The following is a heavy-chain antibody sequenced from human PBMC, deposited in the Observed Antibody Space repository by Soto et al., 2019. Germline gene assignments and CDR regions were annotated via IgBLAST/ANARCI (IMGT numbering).Heavy chain of an antibody. D-gene: IGHD2-15*01. J-gene: IGHJ5*02. V-gene: IGHV4-59*01. CDR2: IYYSGST. CDR1: GGSISSYY. Sequence: SETLSLTCTVSGGSISSYYWSWIRQPPGKGLEWIGYIYYSGSTNYNPSLKSRVTISVDTSKNQFSLKLSSVTAADTAVYYCARLKVGYCSGGSCYGNWFDLWGQGTLVTVSS. CDR3: ARLKVGYCSGGSCYGNWFDL.